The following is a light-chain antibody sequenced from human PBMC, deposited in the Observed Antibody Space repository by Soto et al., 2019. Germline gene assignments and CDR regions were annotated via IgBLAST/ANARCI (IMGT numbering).Light chain of an antibody. CDR1: QSLSGNY. CDR2: GAS. Sequence: EIVLTQTPGTLSLSPGERDTLSCRASQSLSGNYLAWYQQKPGQAPKFLIYGASNRATDIPDRFSGGGSGTDFALTINRLEPEDSAVYYCQQYGHSPITFGQGTRLEIK. J-gene: IGKJ5*01. CDR3: QQYGHSPIT. V-gene: IGKV3-20*01.